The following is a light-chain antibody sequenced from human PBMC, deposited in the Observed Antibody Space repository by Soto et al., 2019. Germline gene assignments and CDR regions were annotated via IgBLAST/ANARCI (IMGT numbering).Light chain of an antibody. Sequence: IHMTQSPSSLSASVGDRVTITCRASQRITTYLNWYQQKPGKAPKLLISTAATLPGGVPSSFSGSGSGTDVSLTITTHQPEDFATYFCQQSYSTPYTFGQGTKLEIK. CDR3: QQSYSTPYT. J-gene: IGKJ2*01. V-gene: IGKV1-39*01. CDR2: TAA. CDR1: QRITTY.